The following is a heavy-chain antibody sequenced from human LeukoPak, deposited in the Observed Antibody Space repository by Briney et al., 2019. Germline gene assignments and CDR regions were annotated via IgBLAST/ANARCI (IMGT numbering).Heavy chain of an antibody. CDR3: AKDKIFRYLDY. D-gene: IGHD2/OR15-2a*01. CDR1: GLTFSNHG. Sequence: GGSLRLSCAASGLTFSNHGIHWVRQAPSKGLEWVAMITSDGNNKYYADSVKDRFTISRDDSKNTLYLQMNSLRDEDTAVYYCAKDKIFRYLDYWGQGALVTVTS. V-gene: IGHV3-30*18. J-gene: IGHJ4*02. CDR2: ITSDGNNK.